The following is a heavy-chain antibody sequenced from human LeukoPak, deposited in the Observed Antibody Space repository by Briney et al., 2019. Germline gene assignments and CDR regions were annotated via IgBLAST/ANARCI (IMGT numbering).Heavy chain of an antibody. CDR1: GGSFSGYY. V-gene: IGHV4-34*01. D-gene: IGHD3-10*01. J-gene: IGHJ4*02. CDR2: INHSGST. CDR3: ARGGAVYYYGSGSYLDY. Sequence: PSETLSLTCAVYGGSFSGYYWSWIRQPPGKGLEWIGEINHSGSTNYNPSLKSRVTISVDTSKNQFSLKLSSVTAADTAVYYCARGGAVYYYGSGSYLDYWGQGTLVTVSS.